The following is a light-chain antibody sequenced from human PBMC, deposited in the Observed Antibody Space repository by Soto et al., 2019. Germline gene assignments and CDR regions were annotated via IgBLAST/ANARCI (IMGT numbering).Light chain of an antibody. CDR1: SSDVGGYNY. Sequence: QSALIQPASVSGSPGQSITISCTGTSSDVGGYNYVSWYQQHPGKAPKVMIYDVSNRPSGVSNRFSGSKSGNTASLTISGLQAEDEADYYCSSYTSSSTQVFGTGAKLTVL. J-gene: IGLJ1*01. V-gene: IGLV2-14*01. CDR3: SSYTSSSTQV. CDR2: DVS.